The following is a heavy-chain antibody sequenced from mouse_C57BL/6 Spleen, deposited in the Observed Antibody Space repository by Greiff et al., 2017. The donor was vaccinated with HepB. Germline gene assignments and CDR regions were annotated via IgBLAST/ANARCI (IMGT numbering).Heavy chain of an antibody. CDR1: GFSLTSYG. CDR2: IWGVGRT. V-gene: IGHV2-6*01. Sequence: VKLEESGPGLVAPSQSLSISCTVSGFSLTSYGVDWVRQSPGKGLEWLGVIWGVGRTNYNSALNSRLSISKDNSKSQVFIIMNSLQTNDTAMYYWASTPPLPWAMDYWGQGTSVTVSS. D-gene: IGHD2-10*01. CDR3: ASTPPLPWAMDY. J-gene: IGHJ4*01.